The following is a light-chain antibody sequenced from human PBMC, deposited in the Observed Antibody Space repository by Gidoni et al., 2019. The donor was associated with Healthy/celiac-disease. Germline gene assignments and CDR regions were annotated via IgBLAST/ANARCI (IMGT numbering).Light chain of an antibody. V-gene: IGLV1-40*01. J-gene: IGLJ3*02. CDR1: SSNIGAGYD. Sequence: HSVLTQPPSVSGAPGQRVTISCTGSSSNIGAGYDVHWYQQLPGTAPKLLIYGNSNRPSGVPDRFSGSKSGTSASLAITGLQAEDEADYYCQSYDSTVWVFGGGTKLTVL. CDR3: QSYDSTVWV. CDR2: GNS.